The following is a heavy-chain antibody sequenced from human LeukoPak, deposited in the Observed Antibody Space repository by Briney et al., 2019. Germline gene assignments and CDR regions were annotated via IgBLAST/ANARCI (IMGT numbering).Heavy chain of an antibody. V-gene: IGHV3-74*01. CDR2: IDNDGSST. Sequence: PGGSLRLSCAASGFRLSGYWMYWVRQTPEKGLVWVSHIDNDGSSTDYADSVKGRFTVSRDNTKNMLYLQMNSLRVEDTALYFCTRDFWGIDTWGQGTLVTVSS. D-gene: IGHD3-16*01. J-gene: IGHJ5*02. CDR3: TRDFWGIDT. CDR1: GFRLSGYW.